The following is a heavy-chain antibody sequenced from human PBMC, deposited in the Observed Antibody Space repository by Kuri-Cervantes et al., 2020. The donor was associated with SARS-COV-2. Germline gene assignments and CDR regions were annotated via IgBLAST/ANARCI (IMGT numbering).Heavy chain of an antibody. J-gene: IGHJ6*03. CDR3: ARGINGYFFFYYLDA. D-gene: IGHD3-22*01. Sequence: SETLSLTCALYYGTLTGYQWSWIRQPPGKGLEWIGGINHRGDTYYNPSLEGRVTISRDTSENKFSLRLSSVTAADTAVYYCARGINGYFFFYYLDAWGKGTTVTVSS. CDR2: INHRGDT. V-gene: IGHV4-34*01. CDR1: YGTLTGYQ.